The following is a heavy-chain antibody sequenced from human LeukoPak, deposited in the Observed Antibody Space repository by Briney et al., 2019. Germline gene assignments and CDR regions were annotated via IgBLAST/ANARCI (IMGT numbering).Heavy chain of an antibody. CDR2: ISYDGSIK. V-gene: IGHV3-30*18. CDR3: AKPTPVVMAPMAGSDY. J-gene: IGHJ4*02. D-gene: IGHD2-8*01. CDR1: GFTFSSYG. Sequence: PGGSLRLSCAASGFTFSSYGMHWVRQAPGKGLEWVAVISYDGSIKNYADSVRGRFTISRDNSKNTLYLQMNSLRAEDTALYYCAKPTPVVMAPMAGSDYWGQGTLVTVSS.